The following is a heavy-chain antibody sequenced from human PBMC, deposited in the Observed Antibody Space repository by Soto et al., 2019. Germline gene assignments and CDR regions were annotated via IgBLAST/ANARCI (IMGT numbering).Heavy chain of an antibody. CDR3: AKIPGYYYNSTGSHFDY. V-gene: IGHV3-23*01. Sequence: GGSLRLSCAASEFTFSNYAMSWVRQAPGKGLEWVSAISYGGGTTYYADSVKGRFTISRDNSKNTLYLQMNSLRAEDTAVYYCAKIPGYYYNSTGSHFDYWAQGTLLPVSS. CDR2: ISYGGGTT. J-gene: IGHJ4*02. D-gene: IGHD3-22*01. CDR1: EFTFSNYA.